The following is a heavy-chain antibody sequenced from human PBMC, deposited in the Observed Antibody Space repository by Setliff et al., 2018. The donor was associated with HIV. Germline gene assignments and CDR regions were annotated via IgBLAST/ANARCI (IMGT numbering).Heavy chain of an antibody. V-gene: IGHV4-31*03. D-gene: IGHD3-22*01. CDR3: ARAEGYYDNSVNPGRYYYYMDV. Sequence: PSETLSLTCTVSGGSISSGGYYWSWIRQHPGKDLEWIGYIYYSGSTYYNPSLESRLIISLDTSMNQFSLKLRSVTAADTAVYYCARAEGYYDNSVNPGRYYYYMDVWAKGTTVTVSS. J-gene: IGHJ6*03. CDR2: IYYSGST. CDR1: GGSISSGGYY.